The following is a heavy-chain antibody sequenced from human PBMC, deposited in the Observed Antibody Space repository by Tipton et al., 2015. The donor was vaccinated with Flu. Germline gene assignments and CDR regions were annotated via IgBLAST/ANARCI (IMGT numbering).Heavy chain of an antibody. V-gene: IGHV4-34*01. J-gene: IGHJ5*02. CDR2: INHSGST. D-gene: IGHD3-16*01. Sequence: TLSLTCAVYGGSFSGYYWSWIRQPPGKGLEWIGEINHSGSTNYNPSLKSRVTISVDTSKNQFSMKLSSVTAADTAVYYCARRVMSLRWFDPWGQGTLVTVSS. CDR1: GGSFSGYY. CDR3: ARRVMSLRWFDP.